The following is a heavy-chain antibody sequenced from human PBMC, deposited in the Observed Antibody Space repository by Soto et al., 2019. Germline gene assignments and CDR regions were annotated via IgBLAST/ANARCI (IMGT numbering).Heavy chain of an antibody. CDR1: GYSFTGYD. CDR2: INPNSGGT. CDR3: ALRAWDTAMGYVMYV. V-gene: IGHV1-2*04. J-gene: IGHJ6*02. Sequence: GASVKVSCKASGYSFTGYDMQWVRPAPGQGLEWMGWINPNSGGTNYAQKFQGWVTMTRDTSISTAYMELSRLRSDDTAVYYCALRAWDTAMGYVMYVCAQGTTVPVSS. D-gene: IGHD5-18*01.